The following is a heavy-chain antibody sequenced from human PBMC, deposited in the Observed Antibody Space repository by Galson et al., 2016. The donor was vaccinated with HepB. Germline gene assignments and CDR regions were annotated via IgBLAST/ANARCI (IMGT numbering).Heavy chain of an antibody. D-gene: IGHD1-1*01. CDR1: GSSVSSSRFY. CDR3: ARDKGSTGIPDY. J-gene: IGHJ4*02. CDR2: IYYSGRT. Sequence: SETLSLTCTVSGSSVSSSRFYWSWLRQPPGKGLEWIGYIYYSGRTDSNPSLESRVTISIDTSTNQFSLKLNSVTPADTAVYYCARDKGSTGIPDYWGQGTLVTVSS. V-gene: IGHV4-61*01.